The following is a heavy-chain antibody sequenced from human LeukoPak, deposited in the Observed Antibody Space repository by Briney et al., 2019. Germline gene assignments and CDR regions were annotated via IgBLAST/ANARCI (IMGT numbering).Heavy chain of an antibody. CDR3: AKDAKRNYDFWDRFDY. CDR1: GFTFTTYA. Sequence: GGSLRLSCAASGFTFTTYAMSWVRQAPGKGLEWISAISGSGGSTYYADSVKGRFTISRDNSKNTLYLQMNCLRAEDTALYYCAKDAKRNYDFWDRFDYWGQGTLVTVSS. CDR2: ISGSGGST. J-gene: IGHJ4*02. D-gene: IGHD3-3*01. V-gene: IGHV3-23*01.